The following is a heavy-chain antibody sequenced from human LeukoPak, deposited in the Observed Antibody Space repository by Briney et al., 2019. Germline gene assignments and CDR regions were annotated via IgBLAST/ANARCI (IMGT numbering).Heavy chain of an antibody. V-gene: IGHV4-34*01. D-gene: IGHD3-9*01. CDR2: INHSGST. CDR3: ASEHYDILTGYYFDY. J-gene: IGHJ4*02. Sequence: SETLSLTCAVYGGSFSGYYWSWIRQPPGKGLEWIGEINHSGSTNYNPSLKSRVTISVDTSKNQFSLKLSSVTAADTAVYYCASEHYDILTGYYFDYWGQGTLVTVSS. CDR1: GGSFSGYY.